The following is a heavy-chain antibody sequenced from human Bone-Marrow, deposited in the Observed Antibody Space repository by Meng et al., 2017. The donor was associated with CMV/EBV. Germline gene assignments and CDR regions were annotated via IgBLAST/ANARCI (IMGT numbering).Heavy chain of an antibody. D-gene: IGHD2-2*01. V-gene: IGHV1-3*01. J-gene: IGHJ4*02. Sequence: QVQLGQPGAGVKKPGASGKDSCKASGYSFTTYAMHWVRQAPGQRLEWMGWINAGNGNTKYSEKFQSRVTITRDTAASTAYMELSSLRSEDTAVYYCARTGCSSSSCYDYWGQGTLVTVSS. CDR1: GYSFTTYA. CDR3: ARTGCSSSSCYDY. CDR2: INAGNGNT.